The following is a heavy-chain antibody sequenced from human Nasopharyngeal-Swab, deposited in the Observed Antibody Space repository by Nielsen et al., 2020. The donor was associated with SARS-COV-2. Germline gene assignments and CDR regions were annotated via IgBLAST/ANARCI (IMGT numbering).Heavy chain of an antibody. D-gene: IGHD3-22*01. Sequence: IRQRPGKGLEWIGDVNHSGSTNYNPPLKSRVTISVDTSKNQFSLKLSSVTAADTAVYYCARGTVYYYDSSGYYYYYYYGMDVWGQGTTVTVSS. CDR2: VNHSGST. J-gene: IGHJ6*02. CDR3: ARGTVYYYDSSGYYYYYYYGMDV. V-gene: IGHV4-34*01.